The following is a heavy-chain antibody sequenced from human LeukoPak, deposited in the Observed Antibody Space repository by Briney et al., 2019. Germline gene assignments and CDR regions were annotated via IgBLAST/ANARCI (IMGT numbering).Heavy chain of an antibody. CDR1: GYTFTGYY. CDR2: INPNSGGT. D-gene: IGHD6-19*01. CDR3: ARELQWLVLYLGGWFDP. J-gene: IGHJ5*02. Sequence: ASVKLPCKAAGYTFTGYYMHWARQAPGQGLEWMGWINPNSGGTNYAQKFQGRVTMTRDTSISTAYMDLSRLRSDDTAVYYCARELQWLVLYLGGWFDPWGQGTLVTVSS. V-gene: IGHV1-2*02.